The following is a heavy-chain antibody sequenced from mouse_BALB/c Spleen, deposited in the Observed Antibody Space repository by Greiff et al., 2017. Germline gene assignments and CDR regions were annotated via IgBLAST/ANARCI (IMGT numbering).Heavy chain of an antibody. CDR1: GFTFSSYG. J-gene: IGHJ2*01. V-gene: IGHV5-6*01. Sequence: EVHLVESGGDLVKPGGSLKLSCAASGFTFSSYGMSWVRQTPDKRLEWVATISSGGSYTYYPDSVKGRFTISRDNAKNTLYLQMSRLKSEDTAMYYCARHGSFDYWGQGTTLTVSS. CDR2: ISSGGSYT. D-gene: IGHD1-1*01. CDR3: ARHGSFDY.